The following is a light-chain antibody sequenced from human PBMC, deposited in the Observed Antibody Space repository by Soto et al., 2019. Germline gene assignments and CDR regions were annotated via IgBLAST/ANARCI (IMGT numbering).Light chain of an antibody. J-gene: IGKJ4*01. CDR2: AAS. CDR1: QGITSW. Sequence: DIQMTQSPSFVSASVGDGVTITFRGSQGITSWLAWYQHKPGRAPKLLIHAASSLESGVPSRFSDSGSGTDFTLTISSLQPEDFATYYCQQTSSFPLTFGGGTKVDIK. CDR3: QQTSSFPLT. V-gene: IGKV1-12*01.